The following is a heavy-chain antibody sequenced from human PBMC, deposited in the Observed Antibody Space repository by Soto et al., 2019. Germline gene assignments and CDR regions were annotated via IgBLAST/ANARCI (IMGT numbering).Heavy chain of an antibody. CDR2: IYYTGST. J-gene: IGHJ4*02. Sequence: PSETLSLTCTVSGGSISSYYWSWIRQPPGKGLEWIGYIYYTGSTNYNPSLRSRVTMSVDTSKNQFSLKLSSLTAADTAVYYCARQGLGYCSGGSCYSLTFDYWGQGTLVTVSS. CDR1: GGSISSYY. V-gene: IGHV4-59*08. CDR3: ARQGLGYCSGGSCYSLTFDY. D-gene: IGHD2-15*01.